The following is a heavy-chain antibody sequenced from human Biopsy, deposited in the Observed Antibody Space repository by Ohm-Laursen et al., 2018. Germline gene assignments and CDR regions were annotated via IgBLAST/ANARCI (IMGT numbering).Heavy chain of an antibody. D-gene: IGHD3-3*01. Sequence: SVKVSCKASGYTFTTYYIHWVRQAPGQGLEWVGRIVPVLGHLNYAQRFQGRVSITADKSTSYVFMELSRLTSGDTAVYYCAADADGYYTEFDYWGPGTLVTVSS. CDR3: AADADGYYTEFDY. CDR1: GYTFTTYY. J-gene: IGHJ4*02. V-gene: IGHV1-69*04. CDR2: IVPVLGHL.